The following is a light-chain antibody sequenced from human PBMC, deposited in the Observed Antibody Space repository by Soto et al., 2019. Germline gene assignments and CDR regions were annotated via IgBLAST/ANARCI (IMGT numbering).Light chain of an antibody. J-gene: IGKJ2*01. CDR1: QSVSNRY. V-gene: IGKV3-20*01. Sequence: EIVLTQSPGTLSLSPGERATLSCRASQSVSNRYLAWYQQKPGQAPRPLIYGASSRATGIPDRFSGSGSGTDFTLTISRLEPEHFAVYYCQQYDDYSLFTFGQGTKLEIK. CDR2: GAS. CDR3: QQYDDYSLFT.